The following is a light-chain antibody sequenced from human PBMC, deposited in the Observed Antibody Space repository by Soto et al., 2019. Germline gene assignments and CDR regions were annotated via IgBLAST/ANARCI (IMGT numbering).Light chain of an antibody. CDR1: RSNIGGYNY. V-gene: IGLV1-47*01. CDR2: RNN. J-gene: IGLJ2*01. CDR3: AGWDDSLSGVV. Sequence: QSVLTQPPSASGTPGQRVTISCSGGRSNIGGYNYVYWYQQVPGTAPKLLIYRNNQRPSGVPDRFSGSKSGTSASLAISGLRSEDEADYYCAGWDDSLSGVVFGGGTKLTVL.